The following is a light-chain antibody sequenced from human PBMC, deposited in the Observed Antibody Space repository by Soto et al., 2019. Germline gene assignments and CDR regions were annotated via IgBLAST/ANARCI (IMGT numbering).Light chain of an antibody. CDR3: QTWGTGIHVV. CDR1: SGHSNYI. J-gene: IGLJ2*01. V-gene: IGLV4-69*01. Sequence: QPVLTQSPSASASLGASVKLTCTLSSGHSNYIIAWHQQQPEKGPRYLMKLYSDGGHTKGDGIPDRFSGSSSGAERYLTISSLQSEDEADYYCQTWGTGIHVVFGGGTKLTVL. CDR2: LYSDGGH.